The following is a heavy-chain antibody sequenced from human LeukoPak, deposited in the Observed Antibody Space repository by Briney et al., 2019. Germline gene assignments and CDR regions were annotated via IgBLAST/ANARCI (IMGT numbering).Heavy chain of an antibody. J-gene: IGHJ5*02. CDR1: GGSFSGYY. Sequence: SETLSLICAVYGGSFSGYYWGWVRQPPGKGLEWIGTFSYSGNIYYNPSLKSRVTISVDMSKNQFSLELTSVTAADTAVYYCARRSYGVPFDPWGQGILVTVSS. D-gene: IGHD3-10*01. CDR3: ARRSYGVPFDP. CDR2: FSYSGNI. V-gene: IGHV4-34*01.